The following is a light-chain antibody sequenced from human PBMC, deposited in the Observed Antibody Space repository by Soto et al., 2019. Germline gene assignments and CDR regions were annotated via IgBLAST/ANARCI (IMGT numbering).Light chain of an antibody. Sequence: EIVMTQSPATLSVSPGERATLSCRASQSVNSNLAWYRQKPGQAPRLLISDASTRATGVPARFSGSGSGTEFTLTISSLQSEDSGIYYCQQYNFWPPLTFGGGIKVEIK. CDR2: DAS. V-gene: IGKV3-15*01. CDR3: QQYNFWPPLT. CDR1: QSVNSN. J-gene: IGKJ4*01.